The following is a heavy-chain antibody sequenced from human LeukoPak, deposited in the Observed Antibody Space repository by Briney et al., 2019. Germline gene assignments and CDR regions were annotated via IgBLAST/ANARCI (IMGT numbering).Heavy chain of an antibody. CDR3: ARGFDCSGGSCYLDY. V-gene: IGHV1-2*04. Sequence: GASVKVSCKASGYTFTGYYMHWVRQAPGQGLEWMGWINPNSGGTNYAQKFQGWVTMTRDTSISTAYMELSRLRSDDTAVYCCARGFDCSGGSCYLDYWGQGTLVTVSS. CDR1: GYTFTGYY. CDR2: INPNSGGT. J-gene: IGHJ4*02. D-gene: IGHD2-15*01.